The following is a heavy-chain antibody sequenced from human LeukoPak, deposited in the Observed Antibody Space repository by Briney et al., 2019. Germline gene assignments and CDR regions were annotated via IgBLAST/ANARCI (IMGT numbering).Heavy chain of an antibody. V-gene: IGHV3-30*02. Sequence: PGGSLRLSCAASGFTFSSYGMHWVRQAPGKGLEWVAFIRYDGSNKYYADSVKGRFTISRDNSKNTLYLQMNSLSAEDTAVYYCAKASRRHCGSSSCYTLDYWGQGTLVTVSS. CDR1: GFTFSSYG. D-gene: IGHD2-2*02. CDR3: AKASRRHCGSSSCYTLDY. J-gene: IGHJ4*02. CDR2: IRYDGSNK.